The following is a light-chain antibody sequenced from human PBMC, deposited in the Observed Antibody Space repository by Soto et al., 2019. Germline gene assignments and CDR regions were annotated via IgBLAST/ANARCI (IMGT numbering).Light chain of an antibody. J-gene: IGLJ1*01. CDR3: SSYTGTSYV. Sequence: QSVLTQPPSASGSPGQSVTISCTGTGSDVGDYNYVSWYQQHPGNAPKLMIYEVSKRPSGVPDRFSGSKSGNTASLTVSGLQAEDEANYYCSSYTGTSYVFGTGTKLTVL. CDR1: GSDVGDYNY. CDR2: EVS. V-gene: IGLV2-8*01.